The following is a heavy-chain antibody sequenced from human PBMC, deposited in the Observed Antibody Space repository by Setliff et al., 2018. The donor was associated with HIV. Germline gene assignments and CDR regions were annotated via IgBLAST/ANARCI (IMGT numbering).Heavy chain of an antibody. CDR3: ARVALAGISARPFYFDY. Sequence: SETLSLTCAVYGGSFPAYYWNWVRQPPGKGLEWTGSIYYSGSTYYNPSLKSRVTISLDTSKNQFSLKLSSVTAADTAVYYCARVALAGISARPFYFDYWGQGARVTVAS. CDR2: IYYSGST. D-gene: IGHD6-6*01. CDR1: GGSFPAYY. J-gene: IGHJ4*02. V-gene: IGHV4-34*09.